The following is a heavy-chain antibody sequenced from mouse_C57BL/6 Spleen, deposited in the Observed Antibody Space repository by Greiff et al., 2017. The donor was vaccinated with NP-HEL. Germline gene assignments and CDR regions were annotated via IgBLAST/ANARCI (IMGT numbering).Heavy chain of an antibody. V-gene: IGHV1-15*01. CDR3: TTGTFYWYFDV. CDR2: IDPETGGT. CDR1: GYTFTDYE. Sequence: QVQLQQSGAELVRPGASVTLSCKASGYTFTDYEMHWVKQTPVHGLEWIGAIDPETGGTAYNQKFKGKAILTADESSSTAYMELRSLTSEDSAVYYCTTGTFYWYFDVWGTGTTVTVSS. D-gene: IGHD3-3*01. J-gene: IGHJ1*03.